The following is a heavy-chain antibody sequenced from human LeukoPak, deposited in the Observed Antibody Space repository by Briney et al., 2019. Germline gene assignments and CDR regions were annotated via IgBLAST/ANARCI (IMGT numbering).Heavy chain of an antibody. V-gene: IGHV1-69*05. CDR2: IIPIFGTA. J-gene: IGHJ5*02. Sequence: GSSVKVSCKASGGTFSSYAISWVRQAPGQGLEWMGGIIPIFGTANYAQKFQGRVTITTDESTSTAYMELSSLRSEDTAVYYCARVVFEVVVPAAKSARGYNWFDPWGQGTLVTVSS. CDR1: GGTFSSYA. D-gene: IGHD2-2*01. CDR3: ARVVFEVVVPAAKSARGYNWFDP.